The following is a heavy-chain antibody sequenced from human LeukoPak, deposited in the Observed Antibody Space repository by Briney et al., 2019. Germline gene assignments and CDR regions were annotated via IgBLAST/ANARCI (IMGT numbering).Heavy chain of an antibody. Sequence: PSETLPLTCNVSGASISDYYWSWIRQSPTRGLEWIGYVSSRGATNNNPSLKSRVTTSAHTSENQLSLKLTSVTAADTAVYYCARAQKTMLSRAVYFFDFWGQGLLVTVSS. CDR3: ARAQKTMLSRAVYFFDF. J-gene: IGHJ4*02. V-gene: IGHV4-59*01. D-gene: IGHD2-2*01. CDR2: VSSRGAT. CDR1: GASISDYY.